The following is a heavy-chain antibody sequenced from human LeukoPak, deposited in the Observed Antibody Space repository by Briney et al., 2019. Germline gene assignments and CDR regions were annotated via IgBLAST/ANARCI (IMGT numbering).Heavy chain of an antibody. CDR1: GYTFTSYY. D-gene: IGHD7-27*01. Sequence: ASVKVSCKASGYTFTSYYMHWVRQAPGQGLERMGIIYPGGGSTTYAQKFQGRVTMTSDTSTSTVYMELSSLRSEDTAVYYCARDSAQTGGLDYWGQGTLVTASS. V-gene: IGHV1-46*01. CDR3: ARDSAQTGGLDY. CDR2: IYPGGGST. J-gene: IGHJ4*02.